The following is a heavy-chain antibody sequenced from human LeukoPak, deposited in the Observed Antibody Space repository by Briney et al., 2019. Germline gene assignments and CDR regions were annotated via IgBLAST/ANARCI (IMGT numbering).Heavy chain of an antibody. D-gene: IGHD3-10*01. CDR2: ISSSSSTI. CDR3: ARDITMVRGVTFDY. J-gene: IGHJ4*02. Sequence: PGGSLRLSCAVSGFTLSSYSMNWVRQAPGKGLEWVSYISSSSSTIYYADSVKGRFTISRDNAKNSLYLQMNSLRDEDTAVYYCARDITMVRGVTFDYWGQGTLVTVSS. V-gene: IGHV3-48*02. CDR1: GFTLSSYS.